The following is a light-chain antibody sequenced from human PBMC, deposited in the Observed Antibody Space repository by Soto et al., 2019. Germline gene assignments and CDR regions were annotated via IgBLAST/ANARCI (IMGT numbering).Light chain of an antibody. CDR2: DVS. J-gene: IGLJ1*01. Sequence: QSALTQPASVSGSPGQSITISCTGTSRDVDGYNYVSWYQQHPGKAPKLMIYDVSNRPSGVSNRFSGSKSGNTASLTISGLQAEDEADYYCSSYTSSSTLLYVFGTGTKLTVL. CDR1: SRDVDGYNY. V-gene: IGLV2-14*01. CDR3: SSYTSSSTLLYV.